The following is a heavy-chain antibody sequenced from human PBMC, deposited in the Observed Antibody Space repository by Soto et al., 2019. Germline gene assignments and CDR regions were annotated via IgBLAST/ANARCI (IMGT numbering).Heavy chain of an antibody. V-gene: IGHV1-24*01. CDR1: GYTLTELS. J-gene: IGHJ4*02. Sequence: ASVKVSCKVSGYTLTELSMHWVRQAPGKGLEWMGSFDPEDGETIYAQKFQGRVTMTEDTSTDTAYMELSSLRSEDTAVYYCATGSQDSSGYYHYFDYWGQGTLVTVSS. CDR2: FDPEDGET. D-gene: IGHD3-22*01. CDR3: ATGSQDSSGYYHYFDY.